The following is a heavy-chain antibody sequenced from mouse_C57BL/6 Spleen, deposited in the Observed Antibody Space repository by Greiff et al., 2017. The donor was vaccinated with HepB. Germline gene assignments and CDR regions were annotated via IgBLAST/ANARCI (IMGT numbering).Heavy chain of an antibody. CDR2: INPSNGGT. D-gene: IGHD2-3*01. V-gene: IGHV1-53*01. J-gene: IGHJ1*03. CDR1: GYTFTSYW. Sequence: QVQLQQPGTELVKPGASVKLSCKASGYTFTSYWMHWVKQRPGQGLEWIGNINPSNGGTNYNEKFKSKATLTVDKSSSTAYMQLSSLTSEDSAVYYCARREGRNDGYYGPWWYFDVWGTGTTVTVSS. CDR3: ARREGRNDGYYGPWWYFDV.